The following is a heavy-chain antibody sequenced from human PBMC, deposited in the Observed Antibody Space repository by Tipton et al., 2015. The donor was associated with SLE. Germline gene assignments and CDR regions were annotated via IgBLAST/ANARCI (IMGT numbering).Heavy chain of an antibody. CDR1: GGFISSSSYY. CDR3: ARPYGSGTIDY. CDR2: IYYSGST. J-gene: IGHJ4*02. D-gene: IGHD3-10*01. V-gene: IGHV4-39*01. Sequence: TLSLTCTVSGGFISSSSYYWGWIRQPPGKGLEWIGSIYYSGSTYYNPSLKSRVTISVDTSKNQFSLKLSSVTAADTAVYYCARPYGSGTIDYWGQGILVTVSS.